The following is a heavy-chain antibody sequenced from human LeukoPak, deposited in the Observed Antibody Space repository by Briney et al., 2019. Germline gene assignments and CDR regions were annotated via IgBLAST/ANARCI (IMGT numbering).Heavy chain of an antibody. D-gene: IGHD3-10*02. CDR1: RFTLTSFE. Sequence: GGSLTPSCPVARFTLTSFETSWVRPPPRGGRGWVSYISSSGSTTYYAHSVKGRFTISRDNAKNSLYLQMNSLRAEDTAVYYCAELGITMIGGVWGKGTTVTISS. V-gene: IGHV3-48*03. CDR3: AELGITMIGGV. J-gene: IGHJ6*04. CDR2: ISSSGSTT.